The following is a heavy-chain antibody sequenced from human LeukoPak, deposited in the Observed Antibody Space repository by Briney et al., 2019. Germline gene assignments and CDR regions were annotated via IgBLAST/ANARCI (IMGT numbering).Heavy chain of an antibody. Sequence: GGSLRLSCAASGFTFSSYEMRWVRQAPGKGLEGVSYISSSGSTIYYADSVKGRFTISRDNAKNSLYLQMNSLRAEDTAVYYCAGQDTAMVSLDYWGQGTLVTVSS. CDR2: ISSSGSTI. CDR3: AGQDTAMVSLDY. V-gene: IGHV3-48*03. J-gene: IGHJ4*02. D-gene: IGHD5-18*01. CDR1: GFTFSSYE.